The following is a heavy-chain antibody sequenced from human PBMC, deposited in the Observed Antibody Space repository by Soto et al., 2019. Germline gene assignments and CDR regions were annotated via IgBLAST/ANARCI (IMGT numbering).Heavy chain of an antibody. CDR2: IYYSGST. J-gene: IGHJ4*02. D-gene: IGHD3-3*01. Sequence: PSETLSLTCTVSGGSISRGGYYWSWIRQHPGKGLEWIGYIYYSGSTYYNPSLKSRVTISVATSKNQFSLKLSSVTAADTAVYYCARVMTEITIFGVVMYYFDYWGQGTLVTVS. CDR3: ARVMTEITIFGVVMYYFDY. CDR1: GGSISRGGYY. V-gene: IGHV4-31*03.